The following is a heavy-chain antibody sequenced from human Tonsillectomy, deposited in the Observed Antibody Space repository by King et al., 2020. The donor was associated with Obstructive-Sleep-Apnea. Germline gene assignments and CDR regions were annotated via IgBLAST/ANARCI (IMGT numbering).Heavy chain of an antibody. CDR1: GFTFSSYS. CDR2: ISSSSSYI. V-gene: IGHV3-21*01. CDR3: AREPIYGGSPFDY. J-gene: IGHJ4*02. Sequence: VQLVESGGGLVKPGGSLRLSCAASGFTFSSYSMNWVRQAPGKGLEWVSSISSSSSYIYYADSVKGRFTISRDNAKNSLYLQMNSLRAEDTAVYYCAREPIYGGSPFDYWGQGTLVTVSS. D-gene: IGHD4-23*01.